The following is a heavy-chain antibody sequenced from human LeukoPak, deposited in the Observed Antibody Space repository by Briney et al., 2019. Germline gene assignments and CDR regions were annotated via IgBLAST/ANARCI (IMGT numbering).Heavy chain of an antibody. CDR1: GYTFTGYY. D-gene: IGHD3-22*01. V-gene: IGHV1-2*02. CDR3: ARAAGYYDSSGYRRANWFDP. CDR2: INPNSGGT. J-gene: IGHJ5*02. Sequence: GASVKVSCKASGYTFTGYYMHWVRQAPGKGLDRMGGINPNSGGTNYAQKFQGRVTMTRDTSISTAYMELSRLRSDDTAVYYCARAAGYYDSSGYRRANWFDPWGQGTLVTVSS.